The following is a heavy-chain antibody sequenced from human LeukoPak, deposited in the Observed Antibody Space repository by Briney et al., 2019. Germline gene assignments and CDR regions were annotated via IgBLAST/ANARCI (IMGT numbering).Heavy chain of an antibody. CDR3: ARDSYYYYMDV. CDR2: IYTSGST. Sequence: SETLSLTCTVSGGSITSNDYFWSWIRQPAGKGLEWIGRIYTSGSTNYNPSLKSRVTMSVDTSKNQFSLKLSSVTAADTAVYYCARDSYYYYMDVWGKGTTVTISS. J-gene: IGHJ6*03. V-gene: IGHV4-4*07. CDR1: GGSITSNDYF.